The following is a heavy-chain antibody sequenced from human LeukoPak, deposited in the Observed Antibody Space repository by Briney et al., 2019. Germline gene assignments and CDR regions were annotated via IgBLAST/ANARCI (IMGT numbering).Heavy chain of an antibody. D-gene: IGHD3-3*01. CDR1: GGTFSSYA. CDR3: ARVGGYDLSSYYFDY. V-gene: IGHV1-69*04. Sequence: SVKVSCKASGGTFSSYAISWVRQAPGQGLEWMGRIIPILGIANYAQKFQGRVTITADKSTSTAYMELSSLRSEDTAVYYCARVGGYDLSSYYFDYWGQGTLVTVSS. CDR2: IIPILGIA. J-gene: IGHJ4*02.